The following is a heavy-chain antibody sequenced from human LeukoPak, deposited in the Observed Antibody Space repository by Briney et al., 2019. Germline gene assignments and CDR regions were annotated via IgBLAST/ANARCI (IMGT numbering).Heavy chain of an antibody. CDR3: AREMEFGELLFDY. D-gene: IGHD3-10*01. CDR1: GYTFTGYY. V-gene: IGHV1-2*02. CDR2: INPNSGGT. Sequence: GASVKVSCKASGYTFTGYYMHWVRQAPGQGLEWMGWINPNSGGTNYAQKFQGRVTMTRDTSISTAYMELSRLRSDDTAMYYCAREMEFGELLFDYWGQGTLVTVSS. J-gene: IGHJ4*02.